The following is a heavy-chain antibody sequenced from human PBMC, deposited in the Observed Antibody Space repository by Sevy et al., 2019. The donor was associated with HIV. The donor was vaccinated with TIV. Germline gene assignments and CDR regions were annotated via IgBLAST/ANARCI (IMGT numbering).Heavy chain of an antibody. J-gene: IGHJ4*02. V-gene: IGHV4-61*01. CDR1: GGSVSSGSYY. D-gene: IGHD2-8*01. CDR3: ASIETYCTNGVCSHFDY. CDR2: IYYSGST. Sequence: SETLSLTCTASGGSVSSGSYYWSWLRQPPGQGLEWIGYIYYSGSTNYNPALKSRVTISVDTTNSQSFLKLSSVTAADTAVYYCASIETYCTNGVCSHFDYWGQGTLVTVSS.